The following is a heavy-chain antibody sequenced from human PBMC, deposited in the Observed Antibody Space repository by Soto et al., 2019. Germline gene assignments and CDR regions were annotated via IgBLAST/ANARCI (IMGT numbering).Heavy chain of an antibody. Sequence: GESLTISCKGPGYKFIDYWIGWARQVPGKGLEWMGSIYPGDFDSKYGPSVHGQVTISADKSITTVYLHWSGLQASDTGIYYCARALGGEYYDCRRWSYAYWGQ. J-gene: IGHJ4*02. CDR3: ARALGGEYYDCRRWSYAY. CDR2: IYPGDFDS. CDR1: GYKFIDYW. D-gene: IGHD3-16*01. V-gene: IGHV5-51*01.